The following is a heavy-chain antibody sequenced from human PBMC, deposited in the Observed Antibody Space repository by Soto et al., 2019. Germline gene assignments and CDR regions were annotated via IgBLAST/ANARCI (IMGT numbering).Heavy chain of an antibody. V-gene: IGHV3-21*01. Sequence: EVQLVESGGGLVKPGGSLRLSCAASGFTFSSYSMNWVRQAPGKGLEWVSSISSSSSYIYYADSVKGRFTISRDNAKNSLYLQMNSLRAEDTAVYYCARAPLSRDRNEGELLWFGELLPPEVDYWGQGTLVTVSS. CDR1: GFTFSSYS. CDR3: ARAPLSRDRNEGELLWFGELLPPEVDY. CDR2: ISSSSSYI. J-gene: IGHJ4*02. D-gene: IGHD3-10*01.